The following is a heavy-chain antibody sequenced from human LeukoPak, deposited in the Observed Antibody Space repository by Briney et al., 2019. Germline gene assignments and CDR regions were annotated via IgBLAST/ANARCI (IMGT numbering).Heavy chain of an antibody. J-gene: IGHJ6*02. CDR2: VYYSGTTEYT. D-gene: IGHD6-19*01. Sequence: SETLSLTCALSGGSIGTFYWGWIRQPPGKGLEWIGWVYYSGTTEYTKYNASLKSRVTISLDTSKKQFSLILTPVIAADTALCYCAREKGSGLGYGMDVWGQGTSVTVSS. V-gene: IGHV4-59*12. CDR1: GGSIGTFY. CDR3: AREKGSGLGYGMDV.